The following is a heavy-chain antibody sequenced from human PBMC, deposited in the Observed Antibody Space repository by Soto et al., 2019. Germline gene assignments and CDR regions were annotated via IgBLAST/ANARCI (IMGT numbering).Heavy chain of an antibody. CDR2: IIPIFGAA. Sequence: QVQLVQSGAEVKKPGSSVKVSCKASGDTFSTYGFSWVRQAPGQGLEWMGGIIPIFGAANYAQKFQGRVSITADESTSTAYMELSSRRSEDTAVYYCAREGQVGALHWFDPWGQGTLVTVSS. CDR1: GDTFSTYG. CDR3: AREGQVGALHWFDP. J-gene: IGHJ5*02. D-gene: IGHD1-26*01. V-gene: IGHV1-69*01.